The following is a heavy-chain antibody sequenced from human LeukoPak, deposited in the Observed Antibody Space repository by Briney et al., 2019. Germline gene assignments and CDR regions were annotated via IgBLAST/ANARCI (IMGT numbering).Heavy chain of an antibody. CDR3: ARAVLSYRGGSCPYFDY. Sequence: SETLSLTCTVPGGSISSSSYYWGWIRQPPGKGLEWIGSIYYSGSTYYNPSLKSRVTISVDTSKNQFSLKLSSVTAADTAVYYCARAVLSYRGGSCPYFDYWGQGTLVTVSS. CDR2: IYYSGST. V-gene: IGHV4-39*07. J-gene: IGHJ4*01. D-gene: IGHD2-15*01. CDR1: GGSISSSSYY.